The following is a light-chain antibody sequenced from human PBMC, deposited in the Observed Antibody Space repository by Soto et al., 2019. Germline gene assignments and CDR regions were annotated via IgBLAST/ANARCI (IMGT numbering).Light chain of an antibody. Sequence: QSALTQPRSVSGSPGQSVTISCTGTSSDVGNYNYVSWFQQYPGKAPKLMIYDVDKRPSGVPDRVSGSKSGNTASLTISGLQADDEADYYCCSYAGSYTLYAFGTGTKVTVL. CDR3: CSYAGSYTLYA. V-gene: IGLV2-11*01. CDR2: DVD. J-gene: IGLJ1*01. CDR1: SSDVGNYNY.